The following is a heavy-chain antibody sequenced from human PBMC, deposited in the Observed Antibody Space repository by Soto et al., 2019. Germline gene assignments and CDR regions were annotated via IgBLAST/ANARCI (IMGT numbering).Heavy chain of an antibody. CDR1: GGSISSGDYY. Sequence: QVQLQESGPGLVKPSQTLSLTCTVSGGSISSGDYYWSWIRQPPGKCLEWIGYIYYSGSTYYNPSLKSRTTISVDTSKNQYSLKLSSVTAADTAVYYCARANSYGPTASDYWGQGTLVTVSS. D-gene: IGHD5-18*01. V-gene: IGHV4-30-4*01. CDR2: IYYSGST. CDR3: ARANSYGPTASDY. J-gene: IGHJ4*02.